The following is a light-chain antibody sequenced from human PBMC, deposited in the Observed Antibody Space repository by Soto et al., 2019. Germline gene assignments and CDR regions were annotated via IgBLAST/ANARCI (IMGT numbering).Light chain of an antibody. Sequence: QSVLTQPASVSESPGQSITISCTGTSSDVGVYNYVSWYQQHPGKAPKLMISEVSNRPSGVSNRFSGSKSGNTASLTISGLQADDEADYYCSLESTGSTWVFGPGTKLTVL. CDR1: SSDVGVYNY. CDR3: SLESTGSTWV. J-gene: IGLJ1*01. CDR2: EVS. V-gene: IGLV2-14*01.